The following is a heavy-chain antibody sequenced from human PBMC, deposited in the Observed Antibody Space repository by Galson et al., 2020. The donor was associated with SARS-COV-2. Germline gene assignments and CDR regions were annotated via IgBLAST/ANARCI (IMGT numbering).Heavy chain of an antibody. J-gene: IGHJ6*03. CDR1: GGSLSGYY. CDR3: ARGLRRVEQWLVLGYYYMDV. D-gene: IGHD6-19*01. V-gene: IGHV4-34*01. Sequence: SQTLSLTCAVYGGSLSGYYWSWIRQPPGKGLEWIGEINHSGSTNYNPSLKSRVTISVDTSKNQFSLKLSSVTAADTAVYYCARGLRRVEQWLVLGYYYMDVWGKGTTVTVSS. CDR2: INHSGST.